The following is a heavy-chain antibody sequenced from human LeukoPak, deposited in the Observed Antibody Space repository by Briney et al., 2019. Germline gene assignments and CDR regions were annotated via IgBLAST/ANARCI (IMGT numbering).Heavy chain of an antibody. CDR2: ISSDGSST. J-gene: IGHJ4*02. D-gene: IGHD2-15*01. Sequence: GGSLSLSWAASGFSFSSYSMNWVRQAPGKGMVWVSRISSDGSSTNYADSVKGRFTISRDNAKNTLYLQMNSLRVEDTAVYYCARGRPHGSDYSGQGTLVTVSS. V-gene: IGHV3-74*01. CDR1: GFSFSSYS. CDR3: ARGRPHGSDY.